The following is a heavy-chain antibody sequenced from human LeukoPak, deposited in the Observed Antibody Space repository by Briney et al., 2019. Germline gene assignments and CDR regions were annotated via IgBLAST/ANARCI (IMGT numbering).Heavy chain of an antibody. CDR3: ARVRTGTTNWFDP. D-gene: IGHD1-14*01. CDR1: GFTFSSYW. J-gene: IGHJ5*02. Sequence: PGGSLRLSCAASGFTFSSYWMSWVRQAPGKGLEWVATINQDGGGKYYVDSVKGGFTISRDNAKNSLHLQMSSLRAEDTAVYYCARVRTGTTNWFDPWGQGTLVTVSS. CDR2: INQDGGGK. V-gene: IGHV3-7*04.